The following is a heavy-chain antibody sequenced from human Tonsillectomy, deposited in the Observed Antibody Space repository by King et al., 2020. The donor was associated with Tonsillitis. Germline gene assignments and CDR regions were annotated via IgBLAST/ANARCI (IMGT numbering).Heavy chain of an antibody. CDR3: ARGYYDSLTGYSDYYHYMDV. Sequence: VQLVESAAEVKKPGASVKVSCKASGYTFTNYGITWVRQAPGQGLEWMGWISSYNGNTNYAQKLQGRVTMTTDKSTSTAYMELRSLRSDDTAVYYCARGYYDSLTGYSDYYHYMDVGGKGTTVTVPS. CDR2: ISSYNGNT. D-gene: IGHD3-9*01. CDR1: GYTFTNYG. J-gene: IGHJ6*03. V-gene: IGHV1-18*01.